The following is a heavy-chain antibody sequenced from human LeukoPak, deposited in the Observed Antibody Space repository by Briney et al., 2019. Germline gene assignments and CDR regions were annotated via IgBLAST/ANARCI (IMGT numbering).Heavy chain of an antibody. D-gene: IGHD6-19*01. CDR3: ARAAYHSGWHLLPYWYFDL. J-gene: IGHJ2*01. V-gene: IGHV1-46*01. CDR2: INPSGGGT. Sequence: ASVKVSCRAFGYLFTSQYLHWVRQAPGQGLEWMGIINPSGGGTNYAQRFQGRVTMTRDTSTSTVYMELSNLRSEDTAVYYCARAAYHSGWHLLPYWYFDLWGRGTLVTVSS. CDR1: GYLFTSQY.